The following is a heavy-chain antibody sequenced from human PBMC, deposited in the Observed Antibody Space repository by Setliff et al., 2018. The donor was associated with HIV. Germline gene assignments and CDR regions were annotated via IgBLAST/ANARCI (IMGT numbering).Heavy chain of an antibody. CDR1: GYTFISYA. D-gene: IGHD3-10*01. V-gene: IGHV1-3*01. CDR2: ITGGSGNT. J-gene: IGHJ4*02. Sequence: ASVKVSCKASGYTFISYAIHWVRQAPGQSLEWMGWITGGSGNTKYSEKFQGRVTLTRDTSASTAYMELSSLRSEDTAVYYCARKGSGSSFDCEYWGQGTLVTVSS. CDR3: ARKGSGSSFDCEY.